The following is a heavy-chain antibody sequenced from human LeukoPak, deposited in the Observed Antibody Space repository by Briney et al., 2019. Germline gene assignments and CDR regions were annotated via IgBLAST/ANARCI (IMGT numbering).Heavy chain of an antibody. CDR1: GYTFTTHD. Sequence: ASVRVSCKASGYTFTTHDVNWVRQAPGQGLEWMGWMNPNSGNTGYAQKFQGRVTMTRDTSTSTVYMELSSLRSEDTAVYYCARETSYDFWTQYYFDYWGQGTLVTVSS. J-gene: IGHJ4*02. D-gene: IGHD3-3*01. CDR3: ARETSYDFWTQYYFDY. CDR2: MNPNSGNT. V-gene: IGHV1-8*01.